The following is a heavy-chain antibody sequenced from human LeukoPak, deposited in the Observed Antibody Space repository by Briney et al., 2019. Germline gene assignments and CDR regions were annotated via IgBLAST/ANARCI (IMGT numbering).Heavy chain of an antibody. CDR2: IYSDGST. V-gene: IGHV3-53*01. Sequence: AGGSLRLSCAASGFTVSSDYMTWVRQAPGEGLECVSVIYSDGSTYYADSVKGRFTISRDNSKNTLYLQMTSLRAEDTAVYYCATFAGVRWGQGTLVTVSS. CDR1: GFTVSSDY. J-gene: IGHJ4*02. D-gene: IGHD6-13*01. CDR3: ATFAGVR.